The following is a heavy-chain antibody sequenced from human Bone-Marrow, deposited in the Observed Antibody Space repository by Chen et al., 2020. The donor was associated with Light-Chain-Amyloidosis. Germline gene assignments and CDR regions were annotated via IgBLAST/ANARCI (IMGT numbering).Heavy chain of an antibody. V-gene: IGHV4-59*01. Sequence: QVQLQESGPGLVKPSETLSLTCSVSETSIDAAYWAWIRQPAGKGLEWIGYIFYSGSTTYNPSLKSRVTMSVDTSTNQFSLKLTSLTTADTAVYYCARVQKVTALNYWGQGTMVTVSS. CDR1: ETSIDAAY. D-gene: IGHD2-21*02. J-gene: IGHJ4*02. CDR3: ARVQKVTALNY. CDR2: IFYSGST.